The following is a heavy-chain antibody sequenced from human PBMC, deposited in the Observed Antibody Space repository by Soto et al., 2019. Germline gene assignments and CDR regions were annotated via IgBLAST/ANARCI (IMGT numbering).Heavy chain of an antibody. Sequence: PSETLSLTCTVPGGSISSYYWSWIRQPPGKGLEWIGYIYYSGSTNYNPSLKSRVTISVDTSKNQFSLKLSSVTAADTAVYYCARAHIVLMDSNWFDPWGQGTLVTVSS. CDR2: IYYSGST. CDR3: ARAHIVLMDSNWFDP. V-gene: IGHV4-59*01. D-gene: IGHD2-8*01. CDR1: GGSISSYY. J-gene: IGHJ5*02.